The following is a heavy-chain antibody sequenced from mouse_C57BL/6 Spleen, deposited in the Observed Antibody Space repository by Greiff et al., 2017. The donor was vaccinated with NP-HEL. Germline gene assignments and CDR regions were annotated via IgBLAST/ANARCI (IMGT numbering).Heavy chain of an antibody. D-gene: IGHD1-1*01. CDR2: ISSGSSTI. J-gene: IGHJ1*03. CDR3: ATYYYGSSPYWYFDV. V-gene: IGHV5-17*01. CDR1: GFTFSDYG. Sequence: EVKLVESGGGLVKPGGSLKLSCAASGFTFSDYGMHWVRQAPEKGLEWVAYISSGSSTIYYADTVKGRFTISRDNAKNTLFLQMTSLRSEDTAMYYCATYYYGSSPYWYFDVGGTGTTVTVSS.